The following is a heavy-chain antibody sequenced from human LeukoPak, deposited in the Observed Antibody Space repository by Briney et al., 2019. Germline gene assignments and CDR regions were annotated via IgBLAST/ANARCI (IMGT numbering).Heavy chain of an antibody. CDR2: VYYSGST. D-gene: IGHD5-18*01. J-gene: IGHJ4*02. Sequence: PSETLSLTCTVSGGSISNNNYYWGWIRQPPGRDLEWIGSVYYSGSTYYNPSLKSRVAISVDTSKNQFSLKLSSVTAADTAVYFCARNRRGYSYGTLYYFDYWGQGTLVTVSS. CDR3: ARNRRGYSYGTLYYFDY. CDR1: GGSISNNNYY. V-gene: IGHV4-39*01.